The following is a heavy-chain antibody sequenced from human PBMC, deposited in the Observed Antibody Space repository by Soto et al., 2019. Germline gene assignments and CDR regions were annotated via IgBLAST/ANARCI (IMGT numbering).Heavy chain of an antibody. CDR2: ISSTTNYI. Sequence: EVQLVESGGGLVKPGGSLRLSCAASGFTFTRFSMNWVRQAPGKGLEWVSSISSTTNYIYYGDSMKGRFTISRDNAKKSLHLEMNSLRAENRAVYYCAIESKDLTSNFDCWAEGTLVTVSS. V-gene: IGHV3-21*01. CDR3: AIESKDLTSNFDC. CDR1: GFTFTRFS. J-gene: IGHJ4*02.